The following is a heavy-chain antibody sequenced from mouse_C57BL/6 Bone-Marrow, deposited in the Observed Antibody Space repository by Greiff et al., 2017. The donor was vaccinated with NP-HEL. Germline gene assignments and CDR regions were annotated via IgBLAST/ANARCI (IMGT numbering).Heavy chain of an antibody. CDR1: GFTFSSYG. V-gene: IGHV5-6*01. D-gene: IGHD4-1*01. J-gene: IGHJ3*01. CDR2: ISSGGSYT. CDR3: ARQAANWAWFAY. Sequence: EVQLKESGGDLVKPGGSLKLSCAASGFTFSSYGMSWVRQTPDKRLEWVATISSGGSYTYYPDSVKGRFTISRDNAKNTLYLQMSSLKSEDTAMYYCARQAANWAWFAYWGQGTLVTVSA.